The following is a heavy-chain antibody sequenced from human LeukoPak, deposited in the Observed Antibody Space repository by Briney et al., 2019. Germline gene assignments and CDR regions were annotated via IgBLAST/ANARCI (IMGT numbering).Heavy chain of an antibody. V-gene: IGHV4-39*07. Sequence: SETLSLTCTVSGGSISSRSYYWGWIRQPPGKGLEWIGSIYYSGSTYYNPSLKSRVTISVDTSKNQFSLKLSSVTAADTAVYYCARVLGYCTNGVCLDYFDYWGQGTLVTVSS. CDR2: IYYSGST. J-gene: IGHJ4*02. CDR3: ARVLGYCTNGVCLDYFDY. D-gene: IGHD2-8*01. CDR1: GGSISSRSYY.